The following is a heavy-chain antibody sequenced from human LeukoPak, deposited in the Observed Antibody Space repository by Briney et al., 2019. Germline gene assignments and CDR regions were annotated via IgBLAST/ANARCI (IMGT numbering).Heavy chain of an antibody. D-gene: IGHD4-17*01. J-gene: IGHJ6*02. CDR1: GGTFSSYT. CDR3: ARTDYGGYVEFLYGMDV. Sequence: SVKVSCKASGGTFSSYTISWVRQAPGQGLEWMGRIIPILGIANYAQKFQGRVTITADKSTSTAYMELSSLRSEDTAVYYCARTDYGGYVEFLYGMDVWGQGTTVTVSS. CDR2: IIPILGIA. V-gene: IGHV1-69*02.